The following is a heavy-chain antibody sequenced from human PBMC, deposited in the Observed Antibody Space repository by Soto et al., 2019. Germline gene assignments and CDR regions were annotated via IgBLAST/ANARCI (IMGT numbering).Heavy chain of an antibody. Sequence: GGSLRLSCAASGFTFSSYGMHWVRQAPGKGLEWVAVISYDGSNKYYADSVKGRFTISRDNSKNTLYLQMNSLRAEDMAVYYCAKDRYDFWSGSFDYWGQGTLVTVSS. CDR1: GFTFSSYG. CDR3: AKDRYDFWSGSFDY. V-gene: IGHV3-30*18. CDR2: ISYDGSNK. D-gene: IGHD3-3*01. J-gene: IGHJ4*02.